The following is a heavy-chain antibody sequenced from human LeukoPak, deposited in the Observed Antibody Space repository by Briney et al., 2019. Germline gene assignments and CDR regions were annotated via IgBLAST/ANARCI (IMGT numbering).Heavy chain of an antibody. CDR1: GGSINGHY. J-gene: IGHJ4*02. V-gene: IGHV4-4*07. D-gene: IGHD6-19*01. Sequence: SETLSLTCTVSGGSINGHYCSWIRQPAGKGLEWIGHIYTSGTTNYNPSLKSRVTTSVDTSKNQFSLKLSSVTAADTAVYYCAREYSSGWDYFDYWGQGTLVTVSS. CDR3: AREYSSGWDYFDY. CDR2: IYTSGTT.